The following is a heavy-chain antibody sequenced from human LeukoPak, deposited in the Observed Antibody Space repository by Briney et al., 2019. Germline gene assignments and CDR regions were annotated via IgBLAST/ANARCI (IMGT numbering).Heavy chain of an antibody. D-gene: IGHD6-13*01. CDR3: ATDAAAASFDY. CDR1: GYSFTIYG. CDR2: ISAYNGNT. J-gene: IGHJ4*02. Sequence: ASVKVSCKASGYSFTIYGISWVRQAPGQGLEWMGWISAYNGNTNYAQKLQGRVTMTTDTSTSTAYMELRSLRSDDRAVYYCATDAAAASFDYWGQGTLVTVSS. V-gene: IGHV1-18*01.